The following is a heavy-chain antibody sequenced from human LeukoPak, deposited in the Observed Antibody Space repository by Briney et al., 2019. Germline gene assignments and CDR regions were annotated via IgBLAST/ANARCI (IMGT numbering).Heavy chain of an antibody. V-gene: IGHV4-59*11. Sequence: PSETLSLTCTVSGGSISSHYWSWIRQPPGKGLEWIGYIYYSGSTNYNPSLKSRVTISVDTSKNQFSLKLSSVTAADTVVYYCARGLWGALDYWGQGTLVIVSS. CDR2: IYYSGST. J-gene: IGHJ4*02. D-gene: IGHD7-27*01. CDR3: ARGLWGALDY. CDR1: GGSISSHY.